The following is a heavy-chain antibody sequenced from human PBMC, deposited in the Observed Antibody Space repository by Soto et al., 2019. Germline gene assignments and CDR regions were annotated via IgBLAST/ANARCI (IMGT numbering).Heavy chain of an antibody. Sequence: EVQLLESGGGLVQPGGSLRLSCAVSGFTFSAYAMSWVRQAPGKGLEGVSAIKSSGDRTFYADSVQGRFSISRDAPKKTLYLQMDRLRAEDTAVYHCAKNRGSGNPMYYDMDVWGQGTTVTVSS. CDR2: IKSSGDRT. CDR3: AKNRGSGNPMYYDMDV. CDR1: GFTFSAYA. V-gene: IGHV3-23*01. D-gene: IGHD3-10*01. J-gene: IGHJ6*02.